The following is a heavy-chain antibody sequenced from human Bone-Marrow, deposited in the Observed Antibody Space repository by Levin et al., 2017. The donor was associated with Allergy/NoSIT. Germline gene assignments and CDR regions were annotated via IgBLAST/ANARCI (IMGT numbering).Heavy chain of an antibody. Sequence: SETLSLTCAVSGSSINTGYYWGWIRQPPGKGLQWIGSVYRNGNTYYNPSLKSRVTISVDTSKNEFSLRLSSMTAADTAIYYCARVESSTSWELTDSHYCDYWGQGTLVTVSS. J-gene: IGHJ4*02. CDR1: GSSINTGYY. V-gene: IGHV4-38-2*01. CDR3: ARVESSTSWELTDSHYCDY. CDR2: VYRNGNT. D-gene: IGHD2-2*01.